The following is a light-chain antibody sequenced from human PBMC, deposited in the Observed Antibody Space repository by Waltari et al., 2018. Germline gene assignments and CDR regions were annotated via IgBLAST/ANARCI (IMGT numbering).Light chain of an antibody. J-gene: IGLJ3*02. CDR3: MIWHSSTWV. CDR1: SGINVVTYT. V-gene: IGLV5-45*01. Sequence: QAVLPQPASLSASPGASASPPCTLRSGINVVTYTIYWFHQKPGSPPQFLLRYKSDSDKLQASGVPSRFSGSKDGSANAGILLISGLQSEDEADYYCMIWHSSTWVFGGGTKLTVL. CDR2: YKSDSDK.